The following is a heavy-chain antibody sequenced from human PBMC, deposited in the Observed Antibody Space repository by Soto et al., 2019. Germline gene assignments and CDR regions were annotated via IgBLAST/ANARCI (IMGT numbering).Heavy chain of an antibody. CDR1: GYTFTSYD. Sequence: ASEKVSCKASGYTFTSYDINWVRQATGQGLEWMGWMNPNSGNTGYAQKFQGRVTMTRNTSISTAYMELSSLRSEDTAVYYCARWIGLYSNYAYYYGMDVWGQGTTVTVSS. CDR2: MNPNSGNT. J-gene: IGHJ6*02. D-gene: IGHD4-4*01. CDR3: ARWIGLYSNYAYYYGMDV. V-gene: IGHV1-8*01.